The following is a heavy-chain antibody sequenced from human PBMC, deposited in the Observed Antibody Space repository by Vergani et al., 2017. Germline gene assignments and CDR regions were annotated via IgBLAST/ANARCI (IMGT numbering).Heavy chain of an antibody. D-gene: IGHD3-16*01. CDR2: TRNKANSYTT. J-gene: IGHJ6*03. CDR1: GFTFSDHY. Sequence: EVQLVESGGGLVQPGGSLRLSCAASGFTFSDHYMDWVRQAPGKGLEWVGRTRNKANSYTTEYAASVKGRFTISRDDSKNSLYLQMNSLKTEDTAVYYCARVLLTEVGYYYMDVWGKGTTVTVSS. V-gene: IGHV3-72*01. CDR3: ARVLLTEVGYYYMDV.